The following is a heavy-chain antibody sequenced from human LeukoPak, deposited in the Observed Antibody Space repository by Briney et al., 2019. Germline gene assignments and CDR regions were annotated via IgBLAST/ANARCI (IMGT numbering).Heavy chain of an antibody. J-gene: IGHJ4*02. CDR1: GYTFTGYY. Sequence: ASVKVSCKASGYTFTGYYMHWVRQAPGQGLEWMGRIDPNSGGTNYAQKFQGRVTMTRDTSISTAYMELSRLRSDDTAVYYCARDGPYYGDHDYWGQGTLVTVSS. CDR2: IDPNSGGT. CDR3: ARDGPYYGDHDY. D-gene: IGHD4-17*01. V-gene: IGHV1-2*06.